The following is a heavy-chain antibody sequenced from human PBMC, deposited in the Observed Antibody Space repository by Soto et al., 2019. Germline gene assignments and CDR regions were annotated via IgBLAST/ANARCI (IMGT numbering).Heavy chain of an antibody. J-gene: IGHJ4*02. CDR1: GFTFSSYW. D-gene: IGHD3-9*01. Sequence: GGSLRLSCASSGFTFSSYWMSLVRQAPGKGLEWVANIKQDGSEKYYVDSVKGRFTISRDNAKNSLYLQMNSLRAEDTAVYYCARDPRYYDILTGPPWYWGQGTLVTSPQ. V-gene: IGHV3-7*01. CDR3: ARDPRYYDILTGPPWY. CDR2: IKQDGSEK.